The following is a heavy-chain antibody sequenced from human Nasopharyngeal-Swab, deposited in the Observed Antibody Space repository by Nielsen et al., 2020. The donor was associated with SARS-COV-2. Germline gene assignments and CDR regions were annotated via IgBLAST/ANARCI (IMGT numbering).Heavy chain of an antibody. CDR2: IYYSGST. V-gene: IGHV4-39*01. CDR3: ARLTVLLWFGEPTYMDV. CDR1: GGSISSSSYH. D-gene: IGHD3-10*01. J-gene: IGHJ6*03. Sequence: SETLSLTCTVSGGSISSSSYHWGWIRQPPGKGLEWIGSIYYSGSTYYNPSLKSRVTISVDTSKNQFSLKLSSVTAADTAVYYCARLTVLLWFGEPTYMDVWGKGTTVTVSS.